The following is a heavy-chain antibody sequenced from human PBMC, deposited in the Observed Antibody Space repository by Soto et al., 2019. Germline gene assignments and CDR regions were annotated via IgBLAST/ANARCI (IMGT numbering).Heavy chain of an antibody. CDR3: ASMKYYDFWSGYSDFDY. D-gene: IGHD3-3*01. CDR1: SGSISSSNW. V-gene: IGHV4-4*02. Sequence: QVQLQESGPGLVKPSGTLSLTCAVSSGSISSSNWWSWVHQPPGKGLEWIGEIYHSGSTNYNPSLKSRVTISVDKSKNQFSLKLSSVTAADTAVYYCASMKYYDFWSGYSDFDYWGQGTLVTVSS. J-gene: IGHJ4*02. CDR2: IYHSGST.